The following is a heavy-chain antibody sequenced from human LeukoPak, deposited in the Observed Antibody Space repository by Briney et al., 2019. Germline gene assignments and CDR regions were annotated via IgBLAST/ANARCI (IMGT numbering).Heavy chain of an antibody. CDR3: AREMATSRATDY. CDR1: EFTFSSYT. Sequence: GGSLRLSCAASEFTFSSYTMNWVRQAPGKGLEWVSSISSSSSYIHYVDSVKGRFTISRDNAKNSLYLQMNSLRAEDTAVYYCAREMATSRATDYWGQGTLVTVSS. D-gene: IGHD5-24*01. CDR2: ISSSSSYI. V-gene: IGHV3-21*04. J-gene: IGHJ4*02.